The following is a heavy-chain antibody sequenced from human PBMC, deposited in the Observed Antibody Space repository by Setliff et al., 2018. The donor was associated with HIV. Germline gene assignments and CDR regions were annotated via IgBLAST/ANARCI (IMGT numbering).Heavy chain of an antibody. CDR2: IYPGDSDT. J-gene: IGHJ4*02. Sequence: PGESLKISCKGSGYSFTDFWIGWVRQMPGKGLEWMGIIYPGDSDTTYSPSFQGQVSISVDRSASTAYLQWSSLKASDTAMYYCARHDHGCSNGICYMSDYWGQGTLVTVSS. V-gene: IGHV5-51*01. D-gene: IGHD2-8*01. CDR3: ARHDHGCSNGICYMSDY. CDR1: GYSFTDFW.